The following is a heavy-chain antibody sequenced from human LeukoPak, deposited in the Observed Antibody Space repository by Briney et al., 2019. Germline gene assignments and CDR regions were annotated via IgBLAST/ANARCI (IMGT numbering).Heavy chain of an antibody. Sequence: GGSLRPSCAASGFTFSSYWMSWVRQAPGKGLEWVANIKQDGSEKYYVDSVKGRFTISRDNAKNSLYLQMNSLRAEDTAVYYCARDGVIMITFGGVIGPDKSFDYWGQGTLVTVSS. V-gene: IGHV3-7*01. CDR1: GFTFSSYW. D-gene: IGHD3-16*02. CDR3: ARDGVIMITFGGVIGPDKSFDY. CDR2: IKQDGSEK. J-gene: IGHJ4*02.